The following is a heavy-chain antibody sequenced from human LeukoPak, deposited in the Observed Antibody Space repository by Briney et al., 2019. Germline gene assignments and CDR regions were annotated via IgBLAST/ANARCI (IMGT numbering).Heavy chain of an antibody. CDR3: AREVGATTLDAFDI. CDR2: ISYDGSNK. V-gene: IGHV3-30-3*01. D-gene: IGHD1-26*01. CDR1: GFTFSSYA. J-gene: IGHJ3*02. Sequence: GGSLRLSCAASGFTFSSYAMHWVRQAPGKGLEWVAVISYDGSNKYYADSVKGRFTISRDNSKNTLYLQMNSLRAEDTAVYYCAREVGATTLDAFDIWGQGTMVTVS.